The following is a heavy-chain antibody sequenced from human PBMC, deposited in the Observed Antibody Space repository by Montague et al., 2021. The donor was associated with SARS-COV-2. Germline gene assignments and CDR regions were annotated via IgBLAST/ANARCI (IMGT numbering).Heavy chain of an antibody. J-gene: IGHJ5*02. V-gene: IGHV4-31*03. Sequence: TLSLTCTVSGGSISSGDYYWTWIRQHPGKGLEWIGYIYYTRSTYYNPSLKSRVTISLDTSKNQFSLKLSSVTAADTAVYFCVNEDWNKGEGFDPWGQGTLVTVSS. CDR1: GGSISSGDYY. CDR3: VNEDWNKGEGFDP. D-gene: IGHD1/OR15-1a*01. CDR2: IYYTRST.